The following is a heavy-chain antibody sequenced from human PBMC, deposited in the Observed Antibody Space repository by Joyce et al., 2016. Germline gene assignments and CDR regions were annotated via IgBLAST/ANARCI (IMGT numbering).Heavy chain of an antibody. Sequence: QVQLQQWGAGLLKPSETLSLTCAVYGGSFSGYYWSWIRQPPGKGLEWIGEINDSGSTNYTPSRESRVTISVDTSKNQFSLKLSSVTAADTAVYYCASLNYYDSSGYYYFDYWGQGTLVTVSS. J-gene: IGHJ4*02. CDR3: ASLNYYDSSGYYYFDY. V-gene: IGHV4-34*01. CDR2: INDSGST. D-gene: IGHD3-22*01. CDR1: GGSFSGYY.